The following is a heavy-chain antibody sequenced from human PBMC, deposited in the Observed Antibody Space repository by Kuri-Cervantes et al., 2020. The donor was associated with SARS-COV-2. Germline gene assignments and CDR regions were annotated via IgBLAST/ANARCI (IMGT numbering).Heavy chain of an antibody. CDR2: ISSSSSYI. J-gene: IGHJ6*02. Sequence: GESLKISCAASGFTFSSYSMNWVRQAPGKGLEWVSSISSSSSYIYYADSVKGRFTISRDDSKNTAYLQMSSLKIDDTAVYYCSKTADYWSGYSTDYYYFAMDVWGQGTTVTVSS. CDR1: GFTFSSYS. V-gene: IGHV3-21*04. D-gene: IGHD3-3*01. CDR3: SKTADYWSGYSTDYYYFAMDV.